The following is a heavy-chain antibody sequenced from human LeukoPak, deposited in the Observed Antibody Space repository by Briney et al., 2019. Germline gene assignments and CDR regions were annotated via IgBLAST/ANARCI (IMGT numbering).Heavy chain of an antibody. Sequence: PGRSLRLSCAASGFTFDDYAMHWVRQAPGKGLEWVSGISWNSGSIGYADSVKGRFTISRDNAKNSLYLQMNSLRAEDTAVYYCAARIGYWGQGTLVTVSS. V-gene: IGHV3-9*01. CDR3: AARIGY. CDR1: GFTFDDYA. J-gene: IGHJ4*02. CDR2: ISWNSGSI.